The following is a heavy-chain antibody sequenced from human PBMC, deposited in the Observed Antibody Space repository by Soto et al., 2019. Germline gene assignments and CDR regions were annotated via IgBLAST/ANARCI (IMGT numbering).Heavy chain of an antibody. Sequence: GASVKVSCKASGGTFSSYAISWVRQAPGQGLEWMGGIIPIFGTANYAQKFQGRVTITADESTSTAYMELSSLRSEDTAVYYCASTGWIQLRNYYYGMDVWGQGTTVTVSS. D-gene: IGHD5-18*01. CDR2: IIPIFGTA. CDR3: ASTGWIQLRNYYYGMDV. J-gene: IGHJ6*02. V-gene: IGHV1-69*13. CDR1: GGTFSSYA.